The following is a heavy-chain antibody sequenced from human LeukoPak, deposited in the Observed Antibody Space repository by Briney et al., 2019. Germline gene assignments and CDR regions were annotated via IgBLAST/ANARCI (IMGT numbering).Heavy chain of an antibody. CDR3: ARVVIVVVPGNYYYMDV. J-gene: IGHJ6*03. V-gene: IGHV3-21*01. CDR1: GFTFSSYS. Sequence: KAGGSLRLSCAASGFTFSSYSMNWVRQAPGKGLEWVSSISSSSNYMLYADSVKGRFTISRDNAKNSLYLQVNSLRAEDTAVYYCARVVIVVVPGNYYYMDVWGKGTTVTVSS. CDR2: ISSSSNYM. D-gene: IGHD2-2*01.